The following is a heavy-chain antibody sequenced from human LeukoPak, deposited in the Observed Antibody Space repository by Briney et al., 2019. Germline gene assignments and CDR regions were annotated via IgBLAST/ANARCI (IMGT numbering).Heavy chain of an antibody. J-gene: IGHJ3*02. CDR3: ARHFYDFWSGYSWPDAFDI. D-gene: IGHD3-3*01. Sequence: AETLSLTCTVSGGSITSYYWSWTRQPPGKGLEWIGYIYFIGSTNYNPSLKSRVTISVDTSKNPFSQKLSSVSAADTAVYHCARHFYDFWSGYSWPDAFDIWGQGTMVTVSS. CDR1: GGSITSYY. CDR2: IYFIGST. V-gene: IGHV4-59*08.